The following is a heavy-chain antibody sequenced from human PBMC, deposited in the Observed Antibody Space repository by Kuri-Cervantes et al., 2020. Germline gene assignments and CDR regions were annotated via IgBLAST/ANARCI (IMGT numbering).Heavy chain of an antibody. CDR1: AFTFSSYA. J-gene: IGHJ6*02. CDR3: ARAHYYDSSGYFLNYYGMDV. D-gene: IGHD3-22*01. CDR2: ISYDGSNK. V-gene: IGHV3-30-3*01. Sequence: GESLKISCAASAFTFSSYAMSWVRQAPGKGLEWVAVISYDGSNKYYADSVKGRFTISRDNSKNTLYLQMNSLRAEDTAVYYCARAHYYDSSGYFLNYYGMDVWGQGTTVTVSS.